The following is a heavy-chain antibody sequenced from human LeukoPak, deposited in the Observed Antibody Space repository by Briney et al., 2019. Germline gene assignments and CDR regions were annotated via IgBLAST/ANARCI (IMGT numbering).Heavy chain of an antibody. CDR1: VYFISSGYY. Sequence: SETLSLTCADSVYFISSGYYWGWIRRPAGKGLGWIGRFDTIGSTNYKHSLKSRVTISVDTSKNQFSLKLSSVTAADTAVYYCARQRFGELDVWGKGTTVTISS. D-gene: IGHD3-10*01. V-gene: IGHV4-38-2*01. CDR2: FDTIGST. CDR3: ARQRFGELDV. J-gene: IGHJ6*04.